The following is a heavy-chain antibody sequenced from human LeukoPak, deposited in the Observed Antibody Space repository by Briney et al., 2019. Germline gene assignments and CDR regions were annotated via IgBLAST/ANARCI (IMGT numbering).Heavy chain of an antibody. CDR3: AKDDAWLQYGN. V-gene: IGHV3-53*01. CDR2: IYSGGST. Sequence: PGGSLRLSCAASGFNVRSNYMNWVRQAPGKGLEWVSVIYSGGSTYYADSVKGRFTISRDNSKNTLYLQMNSLRTEDTAVYYCAKDDAWLQYGNWGRGTLVTVSS. D-gene: IGHD5-24*01. CDR1: GFNVRSNY. J-gene: IGHJ4*02.